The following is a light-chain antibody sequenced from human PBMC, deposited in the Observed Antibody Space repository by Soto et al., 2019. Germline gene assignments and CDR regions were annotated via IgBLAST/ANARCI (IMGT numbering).Light chain of an antibody. CDR3: MQGSHWPPRYN. V-gene: IGKV2-30*01. CDR2: QVS. J-gene: IGKJ2*01. CDR1: QSLVYGDANSF. Sequence: DVVMTQSPLSLPVTLGQPASISCRSSQSLVYGDANSFFNWFHQRPGQPPRRLIYQVSNRDSGVPDRFSGSGAATDFTLSISRVEAADVGVYYCMQGSHWPPRYNFGQGTKLEIK.